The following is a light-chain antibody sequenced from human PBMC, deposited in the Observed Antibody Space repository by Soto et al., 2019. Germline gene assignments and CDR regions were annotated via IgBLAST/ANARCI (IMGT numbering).Light chain of an antibody. CDR3: QQHANWPLT. J-gene: IGKJ4*01. Sequence: EIVLTQSPATLSLSPGERATLSCRASQSVGNNLAWYQQKPGQAPGLLIYEASTRATGIPARFSGSGSGTDCTLTISSLEPEDFAVYYCQQHANWPLTLGGGTKVDIK. V-gene: IGKV3-11*01. CDR2: EAS. CDR1: QSVGNN.